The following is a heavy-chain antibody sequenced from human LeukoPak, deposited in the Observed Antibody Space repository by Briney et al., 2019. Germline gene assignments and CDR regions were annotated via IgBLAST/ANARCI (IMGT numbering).Heavy chain of an antibody. CDR1: GFTFSSYA. D-gene: IGHD3-22*01. CDR2: ISGSGSRT. V-gene: IGHV3-23*01. Sequence: GGSLRLSCAASGFTFSSYAMSWVRQAPGKGLEWVSTISGSGSRTYYADSVKGRFTISRDNSKNTLYLQMNSLRAEDTAVYYCAKTYYYDSSGYYYGPPIDYWGQRTLVTVSS. J-gene: IGHJ4*02. CDR3: AKTYYYDSSGYYYGPPIDY.